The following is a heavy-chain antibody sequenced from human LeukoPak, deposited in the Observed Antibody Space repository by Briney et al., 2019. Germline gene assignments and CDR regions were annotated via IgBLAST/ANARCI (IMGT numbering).Heavy chain of an antibody. CDR1: GFTFSSYE. CDR2: ISSSGSTI. D-gene: IGHD6-19*01. Sequence: GGSLRLSCAASGFTFSSYEMNWVRQAPGKGLEWVSYISSSGSTIYYADSVKGRFTISRDNAKNSLYLQMNSLRAEDTAVYYCARDWGLAGSFDYWGQGTLVTVSS. CDR3: ARDWGLAGSFDY. V-gene: IGHV3-48*03. J-gene: IGHJ4*02.